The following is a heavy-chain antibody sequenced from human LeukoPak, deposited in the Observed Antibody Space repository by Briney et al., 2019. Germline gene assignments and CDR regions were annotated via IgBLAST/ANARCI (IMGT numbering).Heavy chain of an antibody. D-gene: IGHD6-19*01. Sequence: GGSLRLSCAASGFTFSSYDMHWVRQATGKGLEWVSAIGTAGDTYYPGSVKGRLTISRENARNSLYLQMNSLGAGDTAVYYCARDRGAGILDYWGQGTLVTVSS. V-gene: IGHV3-13*04. J-gene: IGHJ4*02. CDR3: ARDRGAGILDY. CDR1: GFTFSSYD. CDR2: IGTAGDT.